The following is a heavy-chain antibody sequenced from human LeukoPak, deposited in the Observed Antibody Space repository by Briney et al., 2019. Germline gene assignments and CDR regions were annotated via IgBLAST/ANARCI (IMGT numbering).Heavy chain of an antibody. V-gene: IGHV3-23*01. CDR1: GLTFSSYA. CDR3: AKDGERGSYSYFDY. Sequence: GGTLRLSCAVSGLTFSSYAMSWVRQASGKGLEWVLAISGSGGSTFYADSVKGRFTISRDDSKNTLYLQMKSLRAEDTAVYYCAKDGERGSYSYFDYWGQGTLVTVSS. D-gene: IGHD1-26*01. J-gene: IGHJ4*02. CDR2: ISGSGGST.